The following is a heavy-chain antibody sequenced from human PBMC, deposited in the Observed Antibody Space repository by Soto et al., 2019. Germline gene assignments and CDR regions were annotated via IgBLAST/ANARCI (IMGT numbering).Heavy chain of an antibody. D-gene: IGHD3-22*01. Sequence: ASVKVSCKASGYTFTSYGISWLRQAPVQGLEWMGWISAYNGNTNYAQKIQGRVTMTTDTYTSTAYMELMSLRSDDTAVYYCTRDPDLFYDSSAERGSSVYWGQGTLVTVSS. J-gene: IGHJ4*02. V-gene: IGHV1-18*04. CDR2: ISAYNGNT. CDR1: GYTFTSYG. CDR3: TRDPDLFYDSSAERGSSVY.